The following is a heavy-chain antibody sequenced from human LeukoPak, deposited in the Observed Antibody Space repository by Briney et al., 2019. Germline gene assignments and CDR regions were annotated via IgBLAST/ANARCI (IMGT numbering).Heavy chain of an antibody. V-gene: IGHV3-7*01. CDR3: AREQTPKYGYYFDY. J-gene: IGHJ4*02. Sequence: GGSLRLSCAASGFTFSSYWMSWVRQAPGKGLEWVANIKQDGSEKYYVDSVKGRFTISRDNAKNSLYLQMNSLRAEDTAAYYCAREQTPKYGYYFDYWGQGTLVTVSS. CDR2: IKQDGSEK. CDR1: GFTFSSYW. D-gene: IGHD4-17*01.